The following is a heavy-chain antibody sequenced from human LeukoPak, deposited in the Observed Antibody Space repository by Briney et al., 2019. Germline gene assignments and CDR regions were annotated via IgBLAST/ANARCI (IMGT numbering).Heavy chain of an antibody. CDR2: IWYDGSNK. Sequence: PGRSLRLSCAASGFIFNSYGMHWVRQAPGKGLEWVAVIWYDGSNKYYADSVKGRFTISRDNSKNTLYLQMNSLRAEDTAVYYCAITSASDTALDYWGQGTLVTVSS. V-gene: IGHV3-33*08. CDR3: AITSASDTALDY. CDR1: GFIFNSYG. D-gene: IGHD5-18*01. J-gene: IGHJ4*02.